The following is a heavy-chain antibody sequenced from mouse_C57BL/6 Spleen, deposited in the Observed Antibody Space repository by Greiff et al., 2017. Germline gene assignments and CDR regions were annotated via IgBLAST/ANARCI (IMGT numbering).Heavy chain of an antibody. D-gene: IGHD2-5*01. V-gene: IGHV1-26*01. CDR1: GYTFTDYY. CDR3: ARWGYYSNYKSVYFDY. Sequence: VQLQQSGPELVKPGASVKISCKASGYTFTDYYMNWVKQSHGKSLEWIGDINPNNGGTSYNQKFKGKATLTVDKSSSTAYMELRSLTSEDSAVYYCARWGYYSNYKSVYFDYWGQGTTLTVSS. CDR2: INPNNGGT. J-gene: IGHJ2*01.